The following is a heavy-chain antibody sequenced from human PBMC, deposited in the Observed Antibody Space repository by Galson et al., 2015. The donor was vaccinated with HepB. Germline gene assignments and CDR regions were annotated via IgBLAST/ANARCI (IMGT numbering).Heavy chain of an antibody. CDR2: INPSGGST. D-gene: IGHD5-18*01. Sequence: SVKVSCKASGYTFTSYYMHWVRQAPGQGLEWMGIINPSGGSTSYAQKFQGRVTMARDTSTSTVYMELSSLRSEDTAVYYCARDEDTAMGVLDVWGKGTTVTVSS. CDR3: ARDEDTAMGVLDV. J-gene: IGHJ6*04. CDR1: GYTFTSYY. V-gene: IGHV1-46*01.